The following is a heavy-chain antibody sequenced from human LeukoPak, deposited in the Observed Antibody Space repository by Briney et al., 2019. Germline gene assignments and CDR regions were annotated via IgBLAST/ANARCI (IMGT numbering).Heavy chain of an antibody. D-gene: IGHD4/OR15-4a*01. Sequence: GESLKISCKGSGYSFTSYWIAWVRQMPGKGLEWVGIIFPGDSDTRYSPSFQGQVTISADKSLSTAYLQWGSLKASDTAMYYCARPYGANGGLDYWGQGTLVTVSS. CDR1: GYSFTSYW. CDR2: IFPGDSDT. J-gene: IGHJ4*02. V-gene: IGHV5-51*01. CDR3: ARPYGANGGLDY.